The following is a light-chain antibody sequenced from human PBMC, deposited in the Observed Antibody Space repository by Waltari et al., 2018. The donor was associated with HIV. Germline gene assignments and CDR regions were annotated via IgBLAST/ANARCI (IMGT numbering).Light chain of an antibody. CDR1: QRVSSSY. Sequence: IVLTPSPGTLSFSPGERASQRVSSSYLAWYQQKPGQAPRLRIYGASSRATGIPDRFSGSGSGTDFTLTISRLEPEDFAVYYCQQYGSSPPVLFGQGTKLEIK. CDR2: GAS. CDR3: QQYGSSPPVL. J-gene: IGKJ2*01. V-gene: IGKV3-20*01.